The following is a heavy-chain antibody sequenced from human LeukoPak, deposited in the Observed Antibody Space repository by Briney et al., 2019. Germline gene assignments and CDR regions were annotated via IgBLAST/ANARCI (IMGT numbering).Heavy chain of an antibody. CDR2: IKQDGREK. CDR1: GFTFSTYW. J-gene: IGHJ4*02. Sequence: GGSLRLSCAASGFTFSTYWMTWVRQAPGKGLEGVANIKQDGREKYFVDSVKGRFTISRDNDKNSLYLQMSSLRADDTAVYYCARGDYNNRINPPRYLDYWGQGTLVTVSS. V-gene: IGHV3-7*05. CDR3: ARGDYNNRINPPRYLDY. D-gene: IGHD4-11*01.